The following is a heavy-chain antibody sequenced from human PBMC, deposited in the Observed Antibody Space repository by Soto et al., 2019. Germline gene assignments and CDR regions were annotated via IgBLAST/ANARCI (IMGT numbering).Heavy chain of an antibody. CDR1: GFTFSSYG. CDR3: ARGDLLGYCSGGSCHSGLDP. J-gene: IGHJ5*02. Sequence: GGSLRLSCAASGFTFSSYGMHRVRQAPGKGLEWVAVIWYDGSNKYYADSVKGRFTISRDNSKNTLYLQMNSLRAEDTAVYYCARGDLLGYCSGGSCHSGLDPWGQGTLVTVSS. CDR2: IWYDGSNK. D-gene: IGHD2-15*01. V-gene: IGHV3-33*01.